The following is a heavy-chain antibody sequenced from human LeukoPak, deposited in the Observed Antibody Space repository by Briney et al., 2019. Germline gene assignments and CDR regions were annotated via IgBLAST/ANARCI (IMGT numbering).Heavy chain of an antibody. J-gene: IGHJ4*02. D-gene: IGHD2-21*01. Sequence: GGSLRLSCAASGFTFSSYWMSWVRQAPGKGLEWVANIKQDGSEKYYVDSVKGRLTITKDNAKHSLYLQMNSIRAEDTAVYYGAGGVRAAGEYYFDYWGQGTLVTVSS. V-gene: IGHV3-7*01. CDR3: AGGVRAAGEYYFDY. CDR1: GFTFSSYW. CDR2: IKQDGSEK.